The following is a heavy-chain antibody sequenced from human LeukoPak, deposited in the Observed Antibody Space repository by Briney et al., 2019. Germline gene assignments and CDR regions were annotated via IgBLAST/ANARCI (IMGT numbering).Heavy chain of an antibody. J-gene: IGHJ3*02. CDR2: IYITGSN. CDR1: GGSISSYY. CDR3: ARPAYGGGPDAFDI. D-gene: IGHD4-23*01. Sequence: SETLSLTCTVSGGSISSYYWSWIRQPAGKGLEWVGRIYITGSNNYNPSLKSRVTMSVDTSKKQLSLKKISMTAADTAVYYCARPAYGGGPDAFDIWGQGTMVTVSS. V-gene: IGHV4-4*07.